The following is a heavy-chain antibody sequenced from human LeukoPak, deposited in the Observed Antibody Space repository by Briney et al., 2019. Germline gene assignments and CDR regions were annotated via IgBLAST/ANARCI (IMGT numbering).Heavy chain of an antibody. Sequence: PSETLSLTCTVSGGSISNYYWSWIRQPPGKGLEWIGYIYYSGSTNYNPSLKSRVTISVDTSKNQFSLKLSSVTAADTAVYYCAREVPRAWFDPWGQGTLVTVSS. CDR2: IYYSGST. CDR1: GGSISNYY. V-gene: IGHV4-59*01. CDR3: AREVPRAWFDP. J-gene: IGHJ5*02.